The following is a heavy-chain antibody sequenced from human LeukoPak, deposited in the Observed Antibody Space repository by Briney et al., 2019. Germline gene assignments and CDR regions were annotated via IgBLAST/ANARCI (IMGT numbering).Heavy chain of an antibody. CDR3: AKEYGGLDY. CDR2: ISWNSGSI. Sequence: PGRSLRLSCAASGFTFDDYAMHWARQAPGKGLEWVSGISWNSGSIGYADSVKGRFTISRDNAKNSLYLQMNSLRAEDTALYYCAKEYGGLDYWGQGTLVTVSS. V-gene: IGHV3-9*01. J-gene: IGHJ4*02. D-gene: IGHD4-23*01. CDR1: GFTFDDYA.